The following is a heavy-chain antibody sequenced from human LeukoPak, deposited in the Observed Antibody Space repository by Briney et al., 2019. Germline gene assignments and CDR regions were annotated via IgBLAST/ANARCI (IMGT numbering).Heavy chain of an antibody. CDR2: ISISSTYI. CDR3: ARSTTGTTLYFYGMDV. J-gene: IGHJ6*02. V-gene: IGHV3-21*01. Sequence: PGGSLRLSCAASGFSFSTYSMSWGRQAPRKGLEWVSSISISSTYISYADSVKGRFTISRDNAKNSLYLQMNSLRAEDTAVYFCARSTTGTTLYFYGMDVWGQGTTVTVSS. CDR1: GFSFSTYS. D-gene: IGHD1-1*01.